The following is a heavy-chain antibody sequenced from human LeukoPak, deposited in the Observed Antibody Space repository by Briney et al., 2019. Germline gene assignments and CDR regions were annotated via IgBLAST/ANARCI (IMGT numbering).Heavy chain of an antibody. D-gene: IGHD3-10*01. V-gene: IGHV1-18*01. CDR1: GYTFTSYG. J-gene: IGHJ4*02. CDR3: ATQHGSGRPGSLYFSP. CDR2: ISAYNGNT. Sequence: GASVKVSCKASGYTFTSYGISWVRQAPGQGLEWMGWISAYNGNTNYAQKLQGRVTMTTDTSTSTAYMELRSLRSDDTAVYYCATQHGSGRPGSLYFSPWGQGTLVTVSS.